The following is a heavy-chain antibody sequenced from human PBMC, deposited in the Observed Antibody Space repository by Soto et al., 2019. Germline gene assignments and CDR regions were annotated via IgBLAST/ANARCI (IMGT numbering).Heavy chain of an antibody. J-gene: IGHJ4*02. D-gene: IGHD1-26*01. V-gene: IGHV3-30*18. Sequence: QVQLVESGGGVVQPGRSLRLSCAASGFTFSHYAMHWVRQAPGKGLEWVALMSYDGSNEYYADSVKGRFTISRDNSKNTWYLQMNSLRADDTAVYYCAKDGSHNLDYWGQGTLLTVSS. CDR2: MSYDGSNE. CDR1: GFTFSHYA. CDR3: AKDGSHNLDY.